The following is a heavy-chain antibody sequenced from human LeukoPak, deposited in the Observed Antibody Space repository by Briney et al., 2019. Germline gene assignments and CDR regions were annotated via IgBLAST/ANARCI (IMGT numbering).Heavy chain of an antibody. CDR2: ISGSGGST. D-gene: IGHD4-23*01. V-gene: IGHV3-23*01. CDR1: GFTFSSYA. J-gene: IGHJ6*02. Sequence: QAGGSLRLSCAASGFTFSSYAMSWVRQAPGKGLEWVSAISGSGGSTYYADSVKGRFTISRDNSKNTLYLQMNSLRAEDTAVYYYAKDPGGVVTHFRQAFYYYYYYGMDVWGQGTTVTVSS. CDR3: AKDPGGVVTHFRQAFYYYYYYGMDV.